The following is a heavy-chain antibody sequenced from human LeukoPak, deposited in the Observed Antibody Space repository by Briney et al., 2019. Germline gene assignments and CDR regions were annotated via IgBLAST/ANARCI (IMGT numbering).Heavy chain of an antibody. D-gene: IGHD5-24*01. Sequence: GGSLRLSCSSSRFDFSGYWMNWVRQAPGKGPEWVANINLSGSAQLYVDSVEGRCTISRDNAKSSLYLQMNGLRVEDTAVYYCAAWGLHNYWGQGTLVTVSS. CDR1: RFDFSGYW. J-gene: IGHJ4*02. CDR3: AAWGLHNY. CDR2: INLSGSAQ. V-gene: IGHV3-7*01.